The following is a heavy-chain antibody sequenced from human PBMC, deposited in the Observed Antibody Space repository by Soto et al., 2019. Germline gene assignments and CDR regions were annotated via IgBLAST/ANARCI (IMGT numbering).Heavy chain of an antibody. CDR2: ISYDGSNK. CDR1: GFTFSRYG. Sequence: QVQLVESRGGVGQPGGSLRLSCAASGFTFSRYGMHWVRQAPGKGLEWVAVISYDGSNKDYADSVKGRFTISRDNSKNTLYLGMNCLRAEDTAVYYCAQGTSAILSGYPFYWYFDLSCRGTLVTV. J-gene: IGHJ2*01. CDR3: AQGTSAILSGYPFYWYFDL. D-gene: IGHD3-9*01. V-gene: IGHV3-30*18.